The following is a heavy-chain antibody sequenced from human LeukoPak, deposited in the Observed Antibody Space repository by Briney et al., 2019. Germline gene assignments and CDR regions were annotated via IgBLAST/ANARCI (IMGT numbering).Heavy chain of an antibody. D-gene: IGHD3-22*01. Sequence: GRSLRLSCAASGFTFSSYGMHWVRLAPGKGLEWVAVISYDGSNKYYADSVKGRFTISRDNSKNTLYLQMNSLRAEDTAVYYCASPAGYYDSSGYSYDYYYYGMDVWGQGTTVTVSS. V-gene: IGHV3-30*03. CDR2: ISYDGSNK. CDR3: ASPAGYYDSSGYSYDYYYYGMDV. J-gene: IGHJ6*02. CDR1: GFTFSSYG.